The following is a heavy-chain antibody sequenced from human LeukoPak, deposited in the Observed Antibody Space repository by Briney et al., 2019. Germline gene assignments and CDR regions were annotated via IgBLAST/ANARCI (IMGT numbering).Heavy chain of an antibody. CDR3: ARLDHYWAKTDY. D-gene: IGHD2-8*02. Sequence: PSETLTLTCTVSGGSLSSSNYYWGWLRQPPGERLEWIGSIFPSGTIIYNASLTSRVTVSLDTSMNQYSLKLLSVSAADTAVYYCARLDHYWAKTDYWGQGTLVTVSS. CDR1: GGSLSSSNYY. J-gene: IGHJ4*02. V-gene: IGHV4-39*01. CDR2: IFPSGTI.